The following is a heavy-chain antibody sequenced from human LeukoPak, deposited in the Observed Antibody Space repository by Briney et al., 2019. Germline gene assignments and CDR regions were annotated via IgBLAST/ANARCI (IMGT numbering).Heavy chain of an antibody. CDR3: ARGLYSSSP. Sequence: GGSLRLSCAASGFTFSSYAMSWVRQAPGKGPEWVSAISGSGFTYYADSVKGRFTISRDNSKNTLYLQMNSLRAEDTAVYYCARGLYSSSPWGQGTLVTVSS. V-gene: IGHV3-23*01. CDR1: GFTFSSYA. CDR2: ISGSGFT. D-gene: IGHD6-6*01. J-gene: IGHJ4*02.